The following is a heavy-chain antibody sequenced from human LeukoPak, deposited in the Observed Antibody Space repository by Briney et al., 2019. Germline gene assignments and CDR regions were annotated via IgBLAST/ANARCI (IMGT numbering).Heavy chain of an antibody. D-gene: IGHD1-26*01. CDR2: IYHSGST. Sequence: SETLSLTCTVSGGSISSGDYYWSWIRQPPGKGLEWIGSIYHSGSTYYNPSLKSRVTISVDTSKNQFSLKLSSVTAADTAVYYCARHRAPYSGSYVDYWGQGTLVTVSS. CDR1: GGSISSGDYY. V-gene: IGHV4-39*01. CDR3: ARHRAPYSGSYVDY. J-gene: IGHJ4*02.